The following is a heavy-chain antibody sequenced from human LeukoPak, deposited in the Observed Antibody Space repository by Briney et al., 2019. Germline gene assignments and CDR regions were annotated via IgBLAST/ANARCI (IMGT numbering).Heavy chain of an antibody. J-gene: IGHJ4*02. Sequence: SETLSLTCAVYGGSLSGYYWSWIRQPPGKGLEWIGEINHSGSTNYNPSLKSRVTISVDTSKNQFSLKLSSVTAADTAVYYCARRGRSRYCSSTSCYSQSQGYYFDYWGQGTLVTVSS. CDR2: INHSGST. V-gene: IGHV4-34*01. CDR1: GGSLSGYY. D-gene: IGHD2-2*01. CDR3: ARRGRSRYCSSTSCYSQSQGYYFDY.